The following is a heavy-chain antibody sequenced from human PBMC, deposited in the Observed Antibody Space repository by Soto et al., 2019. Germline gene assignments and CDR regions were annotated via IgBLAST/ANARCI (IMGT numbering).Heavy chain of an antibody. V-gene: IGHV1-69*13. Sequence: RASVKVSCKASGGTFSSYAISWVRQAPGQGLEWMGGIIPIFGTANYAQKFQGRVTITADESTSTAYMELSSLRSEDTAVYYCARVGVGCSGGSCNDYWGQGTLVTVSS. CDR1: GGTFSSYA. D-gene: IGHD2-15*01. CDR3: ARVGVGCSGGSCNDY. J-gene: IGHJ4*02. CDR2: IIPIFGTA.